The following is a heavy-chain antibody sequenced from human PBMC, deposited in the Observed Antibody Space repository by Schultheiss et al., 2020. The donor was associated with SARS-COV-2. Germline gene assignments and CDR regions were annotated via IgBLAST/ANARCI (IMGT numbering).Heavy chain of an antibody. CDR2: ISYDGSNK. CDR1: GFTFSSYA. V-gene: IGHV3-30*01. D-gene: IGHD3-10*01. Sequence: GESLKISCAASGFTFSSYAMSWVRQAPGKGLEWVAVISYDGSNKYYADSVKGRFTISRDNSKNTLYLQMNSLRAEDTAVYYCAREGNTYYYGSGGYGMDVWGQGTTVTVSS. J-gene: IGHJ6*02. CDR3: AREGNTYYYGSGGYGMDV.